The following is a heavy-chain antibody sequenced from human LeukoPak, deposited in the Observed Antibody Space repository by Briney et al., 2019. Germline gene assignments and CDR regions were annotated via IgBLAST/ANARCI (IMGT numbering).Heavy chain of an antibody. CDR3: ATMVRGVFDY. Sequence: GGSLRLSCAASGFTFSSYGMNWVRQAPGKGLEWVSYISSSGSTIYYADSVKGRFTISRDNAKNSLYLQMNSLRAEDTAVYYCATMVRGVFDYWGQGTLVTVSS. J-gene: IGHJ4*02. V-gene: IGHV3-48*03. CDR1: GFTFSSYG. CDR2: ISSSGSTI. D-gene: IGHD3-10*01.